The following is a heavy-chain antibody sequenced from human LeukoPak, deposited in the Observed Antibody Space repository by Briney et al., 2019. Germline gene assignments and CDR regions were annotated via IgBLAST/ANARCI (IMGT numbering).Heavy chain of an antibody. V-gene: IGHV3-33*06. CDR1: AFTFSNYG. Sequence: GGSLRLSCAACAFTFSNYGMHWVRQAPGKGLEGVVVIWLDGTNKYYADSVKGRFTISRDNSKNTLYLQMNSLRAEDTAVYYCAKGAHITMFRGARENLGQGTLVTVSS. D-gene: IGHD3-10*01. CDR3: AKGAHITMFRGAREN. J-gene: IGHJ4*02. CDR2: IWLDGTNK.